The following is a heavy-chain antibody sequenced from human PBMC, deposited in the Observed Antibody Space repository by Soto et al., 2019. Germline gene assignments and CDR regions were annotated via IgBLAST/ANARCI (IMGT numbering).Heavy chain of an antibody. CDR3: ASERVAEMATGGYFDN. D-gene: IGHD5-12*01. CDR1: GGTFSDLA. CDR2: IIPLFGTP. Sequence: QVHLVQSGAEVKKPGSSVKVSCKTSGGTFSDLAFSWVRQAPRQGLAWVGGIIPLFGTPNYAREFQGRVSISADESSNTVCMELRSLRSEDTAVYYCASERVAEMATGGYFDNWGQGPLVTVPS. J-gene: IGHJ4*02. V-gene: IGHV1-69*01.